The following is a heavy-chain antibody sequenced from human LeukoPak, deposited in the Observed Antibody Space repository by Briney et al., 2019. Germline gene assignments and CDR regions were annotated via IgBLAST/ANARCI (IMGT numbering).Heavy chain of an antibody. CDR1: GGSISSGDYY. CDR3: ASPYYGSGSYHDAFDI. D-gene: IGHD3-10*01. CDR2: IYYSGST. Sequence: SQTLSLTCTVSGGSISSGDYYWSWIRQPPGKGLEWIGYIYYSGSTYYNPSLKSRVTISVDTSKNQFSLKLSSVTAADTAVYYCASPYYGSGSYHDAFDIWGQGTMVTVSS. V-gene: IGHV4-30-4*01. J-gene: IGHJ3*02.